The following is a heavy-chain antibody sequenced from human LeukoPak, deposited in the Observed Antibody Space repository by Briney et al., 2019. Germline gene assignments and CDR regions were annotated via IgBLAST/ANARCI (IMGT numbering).Heavy chain of an antibody. CDR1: GDSVSSNSAA. CDR3: ARALSDPYSGSYNFDY. V-gene: IGHV6-1*01. J-gene: IGHJ4*02. Sequence: QTLSLTCAISGDSVSSNSAAWNWIRQSPSRGLEWLGRTYYRSKWYNDYAVSVKSRITINPDTSKNQFSLQLNSVTPEDTAVYYCARALSDPYSGSYNFDYWGQGTLVTVSS. CDR2: TYYRSKWYN. D-gene: IGHD1-26*01.